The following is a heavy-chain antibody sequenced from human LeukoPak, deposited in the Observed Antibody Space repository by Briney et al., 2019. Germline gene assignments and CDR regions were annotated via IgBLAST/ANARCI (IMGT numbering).Heavy chain of an antibody. Sequence: ASVKVSCKVSGYTLTELSMHWVRHAPGKGLEWMGGFDPEDGETIYAQKFQGRVTMTEDTSTDTAYMELSSLRSEDTAVYYCAHYYDSSGALDNWFDPWGQGTLVTVSS. CDR2: FDPEDGET. CDR3: AHYYDSSGALDNWFDP. J-gene: IGHJ5*02. V-gene: IGHV1-24*01. D-gene: IGHD3-22*01. CDR1: GYTLTELS.